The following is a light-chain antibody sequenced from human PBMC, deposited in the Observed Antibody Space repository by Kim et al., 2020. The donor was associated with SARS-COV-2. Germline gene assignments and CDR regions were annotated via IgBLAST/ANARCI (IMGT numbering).Light chain of an antibody. J-gene: IGKJ1*01. CDR1: ERMSSW. CDR3: QQYNSDPWT. CDR2: DAY. Sequence: AVKGERVTVPCRASERMSSWLAWYQKKPGKALKVVIYDAYILESGVPSRFSGSGSGTEFTLTISSLQPDDFATYYCQQYNSDPWTFGQGTKVDIK. V-gene: IGKV1-5*01.